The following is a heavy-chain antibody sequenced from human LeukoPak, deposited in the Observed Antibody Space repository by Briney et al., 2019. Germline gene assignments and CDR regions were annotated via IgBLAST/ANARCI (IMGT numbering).Heavy chain of an antibody. D-gene: IGHD3-22*01. V-gene: IGHV3-30*18. CDR3: AKDFNHIVVVYSYYYGMDV. CDR2: ISYDGFNK. J-gene: IGHJ6*02. CDR1: GFTFSSYG. Sequence: GGSLRFSCAASGFTFSSYGMHWVRQAPGKGLEWVAVISYDGFNKHYADSVKGRFTISRDNSKNTLYLQMNSLRAEDTAVYYCAKDFNHIVVVYSYYYGMDVWGQGTTVTVSS.